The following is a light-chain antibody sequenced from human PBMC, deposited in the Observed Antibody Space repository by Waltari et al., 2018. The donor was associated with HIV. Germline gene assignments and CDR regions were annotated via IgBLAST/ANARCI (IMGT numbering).Light chain of an antibody. CDR1: KLGNKY. V-gene: IGLV3-1*01. CDR2: QDN. CDR3: QAWDSNTVV. J-gene: IGLJ2*01. Sequence: SYELTQPPSVSVSPGQTASLTCSGDKLGNKYVCWYQQKPGQSPVLVIYQDNKRPSGIPERFSGSNSGSTATLTISGTQAMDEADYYCQAWDSNTVVFGGGTKLTVL.